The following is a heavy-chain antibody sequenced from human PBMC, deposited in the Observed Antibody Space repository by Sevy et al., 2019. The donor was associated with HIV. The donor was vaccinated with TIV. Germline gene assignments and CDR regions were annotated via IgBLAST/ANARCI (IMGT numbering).Heavy chain of an antibody. Sequence: GGSLRLSCAASGFTFSDYYMSWIRQAPGKGLEWVSYISSSSSYTNYADSVKGRFTISRDNAKNSLYLQMNSLRAEDTAGYYCARDKGRNYYDRDAFDIWGQGTMVTVSS. CDR1: GFTFSDYY. CDR2: ISSSSSYT. CDR3: ARDKGRNYYDRDAFDI. D-gene: IGHD3-22*01. J-gene: IGHJ3*02. V-gene: IGHV3-11*06.